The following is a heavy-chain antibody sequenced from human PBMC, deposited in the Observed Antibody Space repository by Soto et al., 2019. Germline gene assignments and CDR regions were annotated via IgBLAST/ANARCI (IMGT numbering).Heavy chain of an antibody. D-gene: IGHD3-22*01. Sequence: EVQLVESGGMLVQPGGSLRLSCEASGLTLSTSSMNWVRQDPGKGLECISYIRRHTSVTAYADTVKAPFTISIDSAKNSLYLQIDSLRDEDTAVYYYEKVADSGYYTVDRWGQGTLDTDCS. CDR2: IRRHTSVT. J-gene: IGHJ5*02. CDR3: EKVADSGYYTVDR. V-gene: IGHV3-48*02. CDR1: GLTLSTSS.